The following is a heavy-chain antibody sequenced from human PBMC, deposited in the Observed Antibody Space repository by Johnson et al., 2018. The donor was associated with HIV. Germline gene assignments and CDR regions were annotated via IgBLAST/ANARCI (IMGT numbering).Heavy chain of an antibody. CDR1: GFTFSSYD. J-gene: IGHJ3*02. V-gene: IGHV3-13*01. CDR2: IGTAGDT. D-gene: IGHD6-13*01. CDR3: ARGGAGIAAAEDAFDI. Sequence: VQLVESGGGLVQPGGSLRLSCAASGFTFSSYDMHWVRQATGKGLEWVSAIGTAGDTYYPGSVKGRFTLSRDSAKNPLYLQMNSLRADDTALYYCARGGAGIAAAEDAFDIWGQGTMVTVSS.